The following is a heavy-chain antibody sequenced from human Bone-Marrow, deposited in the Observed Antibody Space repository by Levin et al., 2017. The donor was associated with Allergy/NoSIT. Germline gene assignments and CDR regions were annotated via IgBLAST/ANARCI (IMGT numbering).Heavy chain of an antibody. D-gene: IGHD4-17*01. Sequence: PGGSLRLSCSASGFTFSRYGMHWVRQAPGKGLEYVSEISSNGDSTYYADSVKGRFSISRDNSKNTLYLQMSSLRAEDTAVYYCVKATNGYGDYSVEWGQGTLVTVSS. CDR1: GFTFSRYG. CDR2: ISSNGDST. CDR3: VKATNGYGDYSVE. J-gene: IGHJ4*02. V-gene: IGHV3-64D*06.